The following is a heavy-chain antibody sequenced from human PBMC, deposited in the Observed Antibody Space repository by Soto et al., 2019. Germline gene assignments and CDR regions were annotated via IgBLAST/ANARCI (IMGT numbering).Heavy chain of an antibody. V-gene: IGHV4-39*07. D-gene: IGHD3-16*01. CDR2: IYYSGST. CDR3: ARGVGFDPIYYYYYGMDV. J-gene: IGHJ6*02. CDR1: GGSISSSSYY. Sequence: PSETLSLTCTVSGGSISSSSYYWGWIRQPPGKGLEWIGSIYYSGSTYYNPSLKSRVTISVDTSKNQFSLKLSSVTAADTAVYYCARGVGFDPIYYYYYGMDVWGQGTTVTVS.